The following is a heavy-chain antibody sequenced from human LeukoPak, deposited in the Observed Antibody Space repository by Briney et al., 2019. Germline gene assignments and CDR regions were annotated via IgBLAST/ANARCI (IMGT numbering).Heavy chain of an antibody. CDR3: GKEVERHFDLKY. CDR1: GFSFNRYW. Sequence: GGSLRLSCAASGFSFNRYWMSWVRQAPGKGLEWVSAFSGGGDSYYADSVKGRFTISRDNSKKILYLQMNSLRAEGTAVYYCGKEVERHFDLKYWGQGTLVTVSS. J-gene: IGHJ4*02. V-gene: IGHV3-23*01. CDR2: FSGGGDS.